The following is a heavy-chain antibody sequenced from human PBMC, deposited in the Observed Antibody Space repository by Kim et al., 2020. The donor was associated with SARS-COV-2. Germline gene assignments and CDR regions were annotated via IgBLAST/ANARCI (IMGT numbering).Heavy chain of an antibody. V-gene: IGHV4-34*01. J-gene: IGHJ5*02. CDR1: GGSFSGYY. D-gene: IGHD6-19*01. CDR2: INHSGST. Sequence: SETLSLTCAVYGGSFSGYYWSWIRQPPGKGLEWIGEINHSGSTNYNPSLKSRVTISVDTSKNQFSLKLSSVTAADTAVYYCARGVGSSGWYSSWGQGTLVTVSS. CDR3: ARGVGSSGWYSS.